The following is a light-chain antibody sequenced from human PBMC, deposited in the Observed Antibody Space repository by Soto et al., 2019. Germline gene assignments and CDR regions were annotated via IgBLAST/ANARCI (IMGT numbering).Light chain of an antibody. CDR2: DAS. V-gene: IGKV3-11*01. J-gene: IGKJ2*01. CDR1: QSVSSY. CDR3: QQRSNWFT. Sequence: EIVLTQSPATLSLSPGERATLSCRATQSVSSYLAWYQQKPGQAPRLLIYDASNSATGIPARFSGSESGTDFALTSSSLELEDFEVYYCQQRSNWFTFDQRTKLEIK.